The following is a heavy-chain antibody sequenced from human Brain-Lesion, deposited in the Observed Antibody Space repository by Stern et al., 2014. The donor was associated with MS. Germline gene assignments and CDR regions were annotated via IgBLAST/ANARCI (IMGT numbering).Heavy chain of an antibody. CDR3: ARVYDFWSGYYFDYFDY. J-gene: IGHJ4*02. V-gene: IGHV4-39*01. D-gene: IGHD3-3*01. CDR2: IDYSGTT. Sequence: QLQLQESGPGLVKPSETLSLTCTVSGDSISSSSHYWGWIRQPPGKGLEWIGSIDYSGTTYYNPSLKSRATISVHTSQTKVSLNLSSVTAADTAVYYCARVYDFWSGYYFDYFDYWGQGILVTVSS. CDR1: GDSISSSSHY.